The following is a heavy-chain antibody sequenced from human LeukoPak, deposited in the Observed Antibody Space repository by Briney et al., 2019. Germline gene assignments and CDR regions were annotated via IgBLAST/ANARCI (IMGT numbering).Heavy chain of an antibody. V-gene: IGHV3-53*01. CDR3: VIPARQGASLDY. CDR1: GFTVSSNY. CDR2: IYSGGST. Sequence: GGSLRLSCAASGFTVSSNYMSWVRQAPGKGLEWVSVIYSGGSTYYADSVKGRFTISRDNSKNTLHLQMNSLRAEDTAVYYCVIPARQGASLDYWGQGTLVTVSS. J-gene: IGHJ4*02. D-gene: IGHD6-6*01.